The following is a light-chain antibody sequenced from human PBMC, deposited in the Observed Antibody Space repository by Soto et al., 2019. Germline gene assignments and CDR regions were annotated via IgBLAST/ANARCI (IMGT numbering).Light chain of an antibody. CDR1: QAIKTS. CDR2: DAS. J-gene: IGKJ4*01. Sequence: AIPVTQSPSSLAAAIGDRVTITCRASQAIKTSLAWYQQRPGKAPKLLIYDASNLESGVPSRYSGRGSGKDITLTINRLQPEDFATYYCQQYNFYPTFGGGTKEEIK. CDR3: QQYNFYPT. V-gene: IGKV1-13*02.